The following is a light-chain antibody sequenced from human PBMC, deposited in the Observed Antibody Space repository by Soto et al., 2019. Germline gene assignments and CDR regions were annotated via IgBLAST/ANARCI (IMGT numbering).Light chain of an antibody. CDR1: YIGAKS. V-gene: IGLV3-21*04. CDR3: QAWDSRSDSWV. Sequence: SYELTQPPSVSVAPGETATMTCGGDYIGAKSVHWYRQKAGQAPVVVIYNDKDRPSGTPERFSGGNAGNLATLLITRVEAGDEADSYCQAWDSRSDSWVFGGGTKLTVL. J-gene: IGLJ3*02. CDR2: NDK.